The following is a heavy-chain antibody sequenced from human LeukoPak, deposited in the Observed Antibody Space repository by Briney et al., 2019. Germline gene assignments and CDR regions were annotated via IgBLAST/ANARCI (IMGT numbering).Heavy chain of an antibody. CDR1: GYTLTELS. CDR2: FDPEDGET. V-gene: IGHV1-24*01. Sequence: GASVKVSCKVSGYTLTELSMHWVRQAPGKGLEWMGGFDPEDGETFYAQKFQGRVTMTTDTSTSTAYMELRSLRSDDTAVYYCARALLANFDYWGQGTLVTVSS. J-gene: IGHJ4*02. CDR3: ARALLANFDY.